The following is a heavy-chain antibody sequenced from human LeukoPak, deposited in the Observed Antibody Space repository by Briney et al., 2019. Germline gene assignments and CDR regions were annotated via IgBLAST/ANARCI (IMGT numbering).Heavy chain of an antibody. V-gene: IGHV1-69*13. J-gene: IGHJ5*02. CDR2: IIPIFGTA. Sequence: SVKVSCKASGYTFTGYYIHWVRQAPGQGLEWMGGIIPIFGTANYAQKFQGRVTITADESTSTAYMELSSLRSEDTAVYYCARDFGHYGSGSYYPNWFDPWGQGTLVTVSS. D-gene: IGHD3-10*01. CDR3: ARDFGHYGSGSYYPNWFDP. CDR1: GYTFTGYY.